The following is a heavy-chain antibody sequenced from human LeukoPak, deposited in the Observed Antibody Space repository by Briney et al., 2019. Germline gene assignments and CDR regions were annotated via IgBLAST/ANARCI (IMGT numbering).Heavy chain of an antibody. D-gene: IGHD3-16*01. CDR1: GFTFSSYW. CDR3: AREGLGYYFDS. CDR2: IKQDGSEK. V-gene: IGHV3-7*01. J-gene: IGHJ4*02. Sequence: GGSLRLSCAASGFTFSSYWMSWVRQAPGKGLEWVANIKQDGSEKYYVDSVKGRFTIPRDNAKNSLYLQMNSVRAEETAMYYCAREGLGYYFDSWGQGTLVTVSS.